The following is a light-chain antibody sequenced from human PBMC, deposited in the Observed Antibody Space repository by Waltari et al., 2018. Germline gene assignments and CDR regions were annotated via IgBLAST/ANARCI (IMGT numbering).Light chain of an antibody. J-gene: IGLJ1*01. CDR1: SGINVGSYR. CDR2: YKSDSDK. Sequence: QAVLTQPSSLSASPGASASLTCTLGSGINVGSYRIYGYPQKPGSPPQYLLNYKSDSDKEQGSGVPSRFSGSKDASANAGILVISGLQSEDEADYYCMIWHSRAYVFGTGTKVSVL. V-gene: IGLV5-45*02. CDR3: MIWHSRAYV.